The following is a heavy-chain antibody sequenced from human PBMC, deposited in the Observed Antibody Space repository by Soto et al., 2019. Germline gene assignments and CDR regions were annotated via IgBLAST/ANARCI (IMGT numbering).Heavy chain of an antibody. D-gene: IGHD3-22*01. J-gene: IGHJ4*02. V-gene: IGHV3-30-3*01. CDR2: ISYDGSNK. CDR1: GFTFGNYA. Sequence: QVQLVESGGGVVQPGRSLRLSCAASGFTFGNYAMHWVRQAPGKGLEWVAVISYDGSNKYYADSVKGRFTISRDNSKNTLYLQMNSLRAEDTAVYYWAREPAYYYDSSGYSAPFGYWGQGTPVTVSS. CDR3: AREPAYYYDSSGYSAPFGY.